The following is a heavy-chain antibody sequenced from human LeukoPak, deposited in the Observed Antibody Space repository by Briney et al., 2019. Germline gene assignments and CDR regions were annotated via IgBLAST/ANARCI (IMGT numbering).Heavy chain of an antibody. CDR2: IYTSGST. Sequence: PSETLSLTCTVSGGSISSGSYYWSWIRQPAGKGLEWIGRIYTSGSTNHNPSLKSRVTISVDTSKNQFSLKLSSVTAADTAVYYCARDPYYDRYGMDVWGQGTTVTVSS. J-gene: IGHJ6*02. CDR3: ARDPYYDRYGMDV. D-gene: IGHD3-3*01. CDR1: GGSISSGSYY. V-gene: IGHV4-61*02.